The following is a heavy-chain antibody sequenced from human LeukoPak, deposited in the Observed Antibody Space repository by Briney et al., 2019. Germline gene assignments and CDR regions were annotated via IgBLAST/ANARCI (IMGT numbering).Heavy chain of an antibody. J-gene: IGHJ3*02. CDR1: GGSISGYY. CDR3: ARDQQGAFDI. V-gene: IGHV4-59*12. CDR2: IYYSGST. Sequence: SETLSLTCTVSGGSISGYYWSWIRQPPGKGLEWIGYIYYSGSTYYNPSLKSRVTISVDTSKNQFSLKLSSVTAADTAVYYCARDQQGAFDIWGQGTMVTVSS.